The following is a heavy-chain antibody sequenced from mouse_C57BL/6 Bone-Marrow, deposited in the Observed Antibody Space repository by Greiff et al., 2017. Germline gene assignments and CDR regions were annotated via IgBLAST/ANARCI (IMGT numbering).Heavy chain of an antibody. CDR1: GYTFTSYW. V-gene: IGHV1-5*01. Sequence: EVQLQQSGTVLARPGASVKMSCKTSGYTFTSYWMHWVKQRPGQGLEWIGAIYPGNSDTSYNQKFKGKAKLTAVTYASPAYMELRSLTNDDSAVYYCTRPYYFDYWGQGTTLTVSS. CDR3: TRPYYFDY. J-gene: IGHJ2*01. CDR2: IYPGNSDT.